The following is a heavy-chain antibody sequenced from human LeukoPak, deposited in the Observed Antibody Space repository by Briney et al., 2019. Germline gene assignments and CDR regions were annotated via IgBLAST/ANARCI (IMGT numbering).Heavy chain of an antibody. CDR1: GGSISSYY. D-gene: IGHD4-17*01. CDR3: AGDFDYGDYGHFDY. CDR2: IYTSGST. Sequence: PSETLSLTCTVSGGSISSYYWSWIRQPAGKGLEWIGRIYTSGSTNYNPSLKSRVTMSVDTSKNQFSLKLSSVTAADTAVYYCAGDFDYGDYGHFDYWGQGTLVTVSS. V-gene: IGHV4-4*07. J-gene: IGHJ4*02.